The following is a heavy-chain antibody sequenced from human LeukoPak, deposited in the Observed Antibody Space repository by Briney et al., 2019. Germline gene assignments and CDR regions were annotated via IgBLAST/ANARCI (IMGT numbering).Heavy chain of an antibody. Sequence: SETLSLTCTVSGDSIGSYYWSWIRQPPGKGLEWIGYIYYSGSTNYNPSLKSRVTISVDTSKNQFSLKLSSVTAADTAVYYCARSHSVWTSFDYWGQGTLVTVSS. D-gene: IGHD3/OR15-3a*01. CDR3: ARSHSVWTSFDY. J-gene: IGHJ4*02. CDR2: IYYSGST. CDR1: GDSIGSYY. V-gene: IGHV4-59*01.